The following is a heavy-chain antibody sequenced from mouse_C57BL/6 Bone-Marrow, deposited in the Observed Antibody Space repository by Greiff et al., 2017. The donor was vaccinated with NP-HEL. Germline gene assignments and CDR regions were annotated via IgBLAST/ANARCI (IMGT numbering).Heavy chain of an antibody. CDR2: INYDGSGT. V-gene: IGHV5-16*01. D-gene: IGHD2-4*01. Sequence: EVQRVESEGGLVQPGGSMKLSCTTSGFTFSDYYMAWVRQVPEKGLDWVANINYDGSGTYYLSPLKSRFTISRDNAKNILYLQMSRLKSEDTATYYCAREGGLRRRTYAMDYWGQGTSVTVSS. CDR1: GFTFSDYY. CDR3: AREGGLRRRTYAMDY. J-gene: IGHJ4*01.